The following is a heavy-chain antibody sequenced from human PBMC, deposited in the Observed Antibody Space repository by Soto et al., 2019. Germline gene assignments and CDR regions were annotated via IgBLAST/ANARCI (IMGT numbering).Heavy chain of an antibody. Sequence: QVQLVQSGAEVQKTGSSVKVSCKTSGGTFSTFGISWVRQAPGQGLEWMGGIIAFFGTAEYSQKFEDRITMTTEESTNTCNRDLRSLTSEDTAIYYCARTAPMEAGDKYYYDFWGQGALVTVSS. V-gene: IGHV1-69*01. CDR3: ARTAPMEAGDKYYYDF. CDR2: IIAFFGTA. J-gene: IGHJ4*02. D-gene: IGHD3-16*01. CDR1: GGTFSTFG.